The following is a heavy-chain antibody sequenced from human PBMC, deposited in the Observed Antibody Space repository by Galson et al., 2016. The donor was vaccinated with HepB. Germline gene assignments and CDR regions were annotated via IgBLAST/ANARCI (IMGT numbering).Heavy chain of an antibody. CDR3: ARVDTAVVTRGDSDY. CDR1: GGSFNSYT. J-gene: IGHJ4*02. CDR2: LIPMFGIP. V-gene: IGHV1-69*10. Sequence: SVKVSCKASGGSFNSYTINWVRHAPGKGLEWMGGLIPMFGIPNYAQKLQGRVTITADKSTNTAYMELTSLTSEDTATYYCARVDTAVVTRGDSDYWGQGTLVTVSS. D-gene: IGHD5-18*01.